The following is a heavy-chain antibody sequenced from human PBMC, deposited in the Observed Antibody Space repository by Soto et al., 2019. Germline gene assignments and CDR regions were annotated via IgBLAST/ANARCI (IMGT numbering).Heavy chain of an antibody. Sequence: GSLRLSCTASGFTFGDYAMSWFRQAPGKGLEWVGFIRSKAYGGTTEYAASVKGRFTISRDDSKSIAYLQMNSLKIEDTAVYYCTRDRIGYCSSTSCYAFDYWGQGTLVTVSS. CDR2: IRSKAYGGTT. D-gene: IGHD2-2*01. CDR3: TRDRIGYCSSTSCYAFDY. CDR1: GFTFGDYA. V-gene: IGHV3-49*03. J-gene: IGHJ4*02.